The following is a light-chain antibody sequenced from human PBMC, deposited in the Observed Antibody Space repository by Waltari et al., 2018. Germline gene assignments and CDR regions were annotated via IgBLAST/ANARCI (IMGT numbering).Light chain of an antibody. J-gene: IGLJ7*01. CDR2: EGT. CDR1: RIDVGSSHL. CDR3: FSYAGGSTAV. V-gene: IGLV2-23*01. Sequence: QSALTQPASVSGSPGQSITISCTGSRIDVGSSHLISWYQQHPGSVPKLIIYEGTKRPSGISNRFSASKSGNTASLTVSGLQAEDEADYYCFSYAGGSTAVFGGGTQLTVL.